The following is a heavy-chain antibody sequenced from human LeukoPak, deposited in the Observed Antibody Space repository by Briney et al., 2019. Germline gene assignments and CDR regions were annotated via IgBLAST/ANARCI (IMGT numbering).Heavy chain of an antibody. CDR1: GFTFSSYS. V-gene: IGHV3-21*04. CDR2: ISSSSSYI. D-gene: IGHD2-8*01. Sequence: GGSLRLSCAASGFTFSSYSMNWVRQAPGKGLEWVSSISSSSSYIYYADSVKGRFTISRDNAKNSLYLQMNSLRAEDTAVYYCARDPRRGTKGLSTDYWGQGTLVTVS. CDR3: ARDPRRGTKGLSTDY. J-gene: IGHJ4*02.